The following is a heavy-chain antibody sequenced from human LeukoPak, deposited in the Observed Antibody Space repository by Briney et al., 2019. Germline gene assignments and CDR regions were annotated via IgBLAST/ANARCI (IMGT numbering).Heavy chain of an antibody. Sequence: SETLSLTCAVYGGSFSTYYWSWIRQSPGKGLNWIAEINHRGDTNYNPSVKSRVTISVDTSKNQFSLKVRSLTAADTAFYYCARGPTISETGYFDYWGQGTLVTVSS. J-gene: IGHJ4*03. CDR3: ARGPTISETGYFDY. CDR2: INHRGDT. D-gene: IGHD1-1*01. CDR1: GGSFSTYY. V-gene: IGHV4-34*01.